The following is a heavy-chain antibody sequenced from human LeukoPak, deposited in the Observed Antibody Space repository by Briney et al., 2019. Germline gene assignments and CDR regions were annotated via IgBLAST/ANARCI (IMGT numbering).Heavy chain of an antibody. D-gene: IGHD4-17*01. CDR1: GYTFTSYD. Sequence: ASVKVSCKASGYTFTSYDLTWVRQATGQGLEWMGWINPKSGNAGYAQKLQGRVTMTTDTSTSTAYMELRSLRSDDTAVYYCARAPYGDYDSVFGESDYWGQGTLVTVSS. CDR3: ARAPYGDYDSVFGESDY. J-gene: IGHJ4*02. CDR2: INPKSGNA. V-gene: IGHV1-8*01.